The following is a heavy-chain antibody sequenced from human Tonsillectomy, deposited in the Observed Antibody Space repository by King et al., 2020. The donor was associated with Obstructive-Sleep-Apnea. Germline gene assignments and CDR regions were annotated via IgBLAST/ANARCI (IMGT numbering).Heavy chain of an antibody. CDR3: ARVGYYDSSGYHAFDI. CDR2: IYYSGST. J-gene: IGHJ3*02. D-gene: IGHD3-22*01. V-gene: IGHV4-31*03. CDR1: GGSISSGGYY. Sequence: VQLQESGPGLVKPSQTLSLTCTVSGGSISSGGYYWSGIRQHPGKGLEWIGYIYYSGSTYYNPSLKSRVTISVDTSKNQFSLKLSSVTAADTAVYYCARVGYYDSSGYHAFDIWGQGTMVTVSS.